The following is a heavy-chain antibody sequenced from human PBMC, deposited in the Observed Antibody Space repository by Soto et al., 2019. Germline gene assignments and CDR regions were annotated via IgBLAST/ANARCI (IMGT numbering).Heavy chain of an antibody. V-gene: IGHV1-69*13. CDR2: IIPIFGTA. D-gene: IGHD3-22*01. CDR3: AVGMIVVVITRDWYFDL. CDR1: GGTFSSYA. Sequence: LVKVSCKASGGTFSSYAISWVRQTPGQGLEWMGGIIPIFGTANYAQKFQGRVTITADESTSTAYMELSSLRSEDTAVYYCAVGMIVVVITRDWYFDLWGRGTLVTVSS. J-gene: IGHJ2*01.